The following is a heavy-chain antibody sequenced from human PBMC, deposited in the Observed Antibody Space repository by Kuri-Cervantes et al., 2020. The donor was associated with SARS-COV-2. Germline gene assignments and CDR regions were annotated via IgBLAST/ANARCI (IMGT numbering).Heavy chain of an antibody. CDR1: GYTFTSYY. Sequence: ASVKVSCKASGYTFTSYYIHWVRQAPGQGLEWMGWISAYNGNTNYAQKLQGRVTMTTDTSTSTAYMELRSLRSDDTAVYYCARDQGSSGYYPFLDYYYYGMDVWGQGTTVTVSS. CDR2: ISAYNGNT. CDR3: ARDQGSSGYYPFLDYYYYGMDV. J-gene: IGHJ6*01. V-gene: IGHV1-18*04. D-gene: IGHD3-22*01.